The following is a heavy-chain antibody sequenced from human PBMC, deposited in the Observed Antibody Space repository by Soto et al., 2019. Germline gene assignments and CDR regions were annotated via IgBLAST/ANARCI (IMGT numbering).Heavy chain of an antibody. J-gene: IGHJ4*02. CDR2: ISYSGST. CDR3: TRRQGSYLDQ. V-gene: IGHV4-59*01. D-gene: IGHD2-15*01. CDR1: GGSISSFY. Sequence: SETLSLTCTVSGGSISSFYWSWVRQTPGKGLEWIGYISYSGSTNYNPSLNSRVTISVDTSKKQFSLKITSVTTADTAVYYCTRRQGSYLDQWGQGTLVTVS.